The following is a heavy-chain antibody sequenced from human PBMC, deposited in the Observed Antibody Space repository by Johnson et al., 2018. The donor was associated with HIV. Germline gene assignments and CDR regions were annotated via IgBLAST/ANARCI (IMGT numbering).Heavy chain of an antibody. V-gene: IGHV3-20*04. Sequence: VQLVESGGGLVQFGGSLRLSCGASGFAVSSNYMSWVRQAPGKGLEWVSGINWNGGSTGYADSVKGRFTISRDNAKNSLYLQMNSLRPEDTAVYYCVRGGQWGATDAFDVWGQGTMVTVSS. D-gene: IGHD6-19*01. CDR2: INWNGGST. CDR3: VRGGQWGATDAFDV. CDR1: GFAVSSNY. J-gene: IGHJ3*01.